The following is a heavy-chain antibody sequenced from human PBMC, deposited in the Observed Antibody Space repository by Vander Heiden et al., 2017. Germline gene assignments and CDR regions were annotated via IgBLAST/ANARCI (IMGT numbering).Heavy chain of an antibody. CDR3: ARRYGSGRYFDY. V-gene: IGHV3-11*01. J-gene: IGHJ4*02. Sequence: QVQLVESGGGLVKPGGSLRLSCAASGFTSSDYYMTWIRQAPGKGLEWVSYMSSSGSTIYYADSVKGRFTISRDNAKNSLYLQMDSLRAEDTAVYYCARRYGSGRYFDYWGQGTLVTVSS. CDR2: MSSSGSTI. D-gene: IGHD3-10*01. CDR1: GFTSSDYY.